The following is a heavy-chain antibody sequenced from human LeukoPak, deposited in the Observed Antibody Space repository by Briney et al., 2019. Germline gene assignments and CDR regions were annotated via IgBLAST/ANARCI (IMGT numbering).Heavy chain of an antibody. J-gene: IGHJ4*02. CDR2: ISYDGSNK. CDR3: AKANHNALLWFGEFYFDY. Sequence: GGSLRLSCAAPGFTFSSYAMHWVRQAPGKGLEWVAVISYDGSNKYYADSVKGRFTISRDNSKNTLFLQMNSLRTEDTAVYYCAKANHNALLWFGEFYFDYWGQGTLVTVSS. CDR1: GFTFSSYA. D-gene: IGHD3-10*01. V-gene: IGHV3-30-3*01.